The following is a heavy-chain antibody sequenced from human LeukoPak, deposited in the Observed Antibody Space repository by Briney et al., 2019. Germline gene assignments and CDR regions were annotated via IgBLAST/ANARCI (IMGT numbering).Heavy chain of an antibody. CDR1: EFTFRSYD. CDR3: ARLAGASVGTYDAFHI. D-gene: IGHD4-23*01. Sequence: SGGSLRLSCVASEFTFRSYDMHWVRQAPGKGLEWVAVISYDGSNKYYADSVKGRFTISRDNAKNTLYLQMNSLRAEDTAVYYCARLAGASVGTYDAFHIWGQGTTVTVSS. V-gene: IGHV3-30*03. CDR2: ISYDGSNK. J-gene: IGHJ3*02.